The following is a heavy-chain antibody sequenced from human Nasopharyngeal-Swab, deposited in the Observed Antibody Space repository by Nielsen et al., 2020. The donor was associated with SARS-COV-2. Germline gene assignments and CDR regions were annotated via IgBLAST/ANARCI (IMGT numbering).Heavy chain of an antibody. Sequence: GESLKISCTASGFTFGDYAMSWFRQAPGKGLEWVGFIRSKAYGGTTEYAASVKGRFTISRDDSKSIAYLQMNSLKTGDTAVYYCTSKYYYDSSGYFFRAFDIWGQGTMVTVSS. CDR2: IRSKAYGGTT. D-gene: IGHD3-22*01. CDR3: TSKYYYDSSGYFFRAFDI. J-gene: IGHJ3*02. CDR1: GFTFGDYA. V-gene: IGHV3-49*03.